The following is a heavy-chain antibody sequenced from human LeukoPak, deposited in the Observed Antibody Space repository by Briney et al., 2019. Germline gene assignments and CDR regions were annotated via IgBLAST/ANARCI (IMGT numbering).Heavy chain of an antibody. CDR3: ARDLVTSTYNWFDP. V-gene: IGHV4-38-2*02. D-gene: IGHD2-21*02. CDR2: VYHSGST. J-gene: IGHJ5*02. Sequence: PSETLSLTCDVSRFSISSGYYWGWIRQPPGKGLEWIGSVYHSGSTSYNPSLKSRLTISVDTSKNQFSLKLSSVTAADTAIYYCARDLVTSTYNWFDPWGQGTLVTVSP. CDR1: RFSISSGYY.